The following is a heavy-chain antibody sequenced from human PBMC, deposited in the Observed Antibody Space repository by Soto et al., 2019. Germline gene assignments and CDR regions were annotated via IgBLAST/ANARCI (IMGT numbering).Heavy chain of an antibody. Sequence: LSLTCTVSGGSISSYYWSWIRQPPGKGLEWIGYIYYSGSTNYNPSLKSRVTISVDTSKNQFSLKLSSVTAADTAVYYCAREGSQYYYGSGSENWFDPWGQGTLVTVSS. CDR2: IYYSGST. CDR3: AREGSQYYYGSGSENWFDP. CDR1: GGSISSYY. V-gene: IGHV4-59*01. J-gene: IGHJ5*02. D-gene: IGHD3-10*01.